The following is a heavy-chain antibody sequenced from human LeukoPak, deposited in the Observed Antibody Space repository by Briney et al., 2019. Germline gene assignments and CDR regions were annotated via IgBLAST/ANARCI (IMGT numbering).Heavy chain of an antibody. J-gene: IGHJ3*01. CDR2: IKQDGTEK. V-gene: IGHV3-7*01. CDR3: AREGRGDYHL. D-gene: IGHD4-17*01. CDR1: GFTFSNHW. Sequence: GGSLRLSCAASGFTFSNHWMTWVRQPPGKGLERVANIKQDGTEKYYVDSVKGRFSISRDNAKNSLYLQMNSLRVEDTAMYFCAREGRGDYHLWGQGTMVIVSS.